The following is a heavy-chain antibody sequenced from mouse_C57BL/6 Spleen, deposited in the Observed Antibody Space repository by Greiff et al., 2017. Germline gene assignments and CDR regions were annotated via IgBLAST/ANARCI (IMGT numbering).Heavy chain of an antibody. CDR1: GFNIKDYY. J-gene: IGHJ2*01. V-gene: IGHV14-2*01. D-gene: IGHD2-5*01. CDR2: IDPEDGET. Sequence: VQLQQSGAELVKPGASVKLSCTASGFNIKDYYMHWVKQRTEQGLEWIGRIDPEDGETKYAPQFQGKATITADTSSNTAYLQLSSLTSEDTAVYYCASYSNYYFDYWGQGTTLTVSS. CDR3: ASYSNYYFDY.